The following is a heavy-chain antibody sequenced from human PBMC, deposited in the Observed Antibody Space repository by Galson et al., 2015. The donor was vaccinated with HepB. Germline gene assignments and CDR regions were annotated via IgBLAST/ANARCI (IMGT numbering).Heavy chain of an antibody. Sequence: SVKVSCKVSGYTLTELSMHWVRQAPGKGLEWMGGFDPEDGETIYAQKFQGRVTMTEDTSTDTAYMELSSLRSEDTAVYYCATDTFAAAGTPPGAFDIWGQGTMVTVSS. CDR2: FDPEDGET. CDR3: ATDTFAAAGTPPGAFDI. J-gene: IGHJ3*02. D-gene: IGHD6-13*01. CDR1: GYTLTELS. V-gene: IGHV1-24*01.